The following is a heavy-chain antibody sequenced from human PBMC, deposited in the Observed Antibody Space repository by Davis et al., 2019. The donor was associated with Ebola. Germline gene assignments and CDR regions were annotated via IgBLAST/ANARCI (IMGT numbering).Heavy chain of an antibody. CDR2: ISAYNGNT. Sequence: AVSVKVSCKASGYTFTSYGISWVRQAPGQGLEWMGWISAYNGNTNYAQKLQGRVTMTTDTSTSTAYMELRSLRSDDTAVYYCARTMGYDFWSGYHFGGFDPWGQGTLVTVSS. V-gene: IGHV1-18*01. J-gene: IGHJ5*02. D-gene: IGHD3-3*01. CDR3: ARTMGYDFWSGYHFGGFDP. CDR1: GYTFTSYG.